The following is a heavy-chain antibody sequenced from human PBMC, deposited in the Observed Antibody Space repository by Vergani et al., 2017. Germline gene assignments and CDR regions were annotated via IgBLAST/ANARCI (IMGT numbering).Heavy chain of an antibody. J-gene: IGHJ4*02. Sequence: QVQLVQSGAEVKKPGSSVKVSCKASGGTFSSYAISWVRQATGQGLEWMGGIIPIFGTANYAQKFQGRVTITADESTRTADMELSSLRSEDTAVYYCAGGNDILTGYYDYWGQGTLVTVSS. CDR2: IIPIFGTA. D-gene: IGHD3-9*01. CDR1: GGTFSSYA. CDR3: AGGNDILTGYYDY. V-gene: IGHV1-69*01.